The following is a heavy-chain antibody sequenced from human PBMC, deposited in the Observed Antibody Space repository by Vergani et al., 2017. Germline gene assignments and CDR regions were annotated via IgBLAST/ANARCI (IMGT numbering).Heavy chain of an antibody. CDR1: GYTFTDYY. Sequence: EVQLVQSGAEVKKPGATVKISCKVSGYTFTDYYMHWVQQAPGKGLEWMGLVDPEDGETIDAEKFQGRVTITADTSTDTAYMELSSLRSEDTAVYYCATVRASGGSWRYYYYGMDVWGQGTTVTVSS. D-gene: IGHD2-15*01. CDR2: VDPEDGET. V-gene: IGHV1-69-2*01. J-gene: IGHJ6*02. CDR3: ATVRASGGSWRYYYYGMDV.